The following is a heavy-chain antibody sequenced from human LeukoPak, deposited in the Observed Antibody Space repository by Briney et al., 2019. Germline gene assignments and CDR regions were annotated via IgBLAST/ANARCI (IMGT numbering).Heavy chain of an antibody. CDR2: IYYSGST. CDR3: ARDQPTYYYDSSGYYRGYYFDY. J-gene: IGHJ4*02. D-gene: IGHD3-22*01. V-gene: IGHV4-59*01. Sequence: KPSETLSLTCTVSGGSISSYYWSWIRQPPGKRLEWIGYIYYSGSTNYNPSLKSRVTISVDTSKNQFSLKLSSVTAADTAVYYCARDQPTYYYDSSGYYRGYYFDYWGQGTLVTVSS. CDR1: GGSISSYY.